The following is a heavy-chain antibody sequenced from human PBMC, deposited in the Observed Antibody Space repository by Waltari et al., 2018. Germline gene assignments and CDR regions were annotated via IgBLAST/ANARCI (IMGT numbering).Heavy chain of an antibody. CDR1: GFTFSNFQ. D-gene: IGHD3-16*01. V-gene: IGHV3-48*04. CDR3: ARTWGMDV. J-gene: IGHJ6*03. CDR2: ITISGTI. Sequence: EVQLVESGGGLVQPGGSLRLSCVASGFTFSNFQVNWVRQPPGKGLEWVSSITISGTIFYSDSVKGRFTISRDNAQNSLLLQMNNLRVEDTAVYYCARTWGMDVWGKGTTVTVSS.